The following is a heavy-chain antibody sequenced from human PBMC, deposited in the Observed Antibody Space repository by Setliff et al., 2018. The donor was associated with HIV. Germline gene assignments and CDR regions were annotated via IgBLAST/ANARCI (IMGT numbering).Heavy chain of an antibody. CDR3: ASRRAAMWHGLFVGFEN. CDR1: GGSFSGSY. Sequence: SETLSLTCAVYGGSFSGSYWSWIRQPPGKGLEWFGEINHSGSTNYSPSLKSRVTISVDTSKNQFSLKLSSVTAADTAVYYCASRRAAMWHGLFVGFENWGQGTLVTVSS. V-gene: IGHV4-34*01. CDR2: INHSGST. J-gene: IGHJ4*02. D-gene: IGHD1-26*01.